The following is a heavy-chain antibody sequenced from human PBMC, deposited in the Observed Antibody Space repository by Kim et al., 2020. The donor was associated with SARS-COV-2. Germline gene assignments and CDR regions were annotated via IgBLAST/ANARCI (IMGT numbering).Heavy chain of an antibody. CDR2: ISAYNGNT. V-gene: IGHV1-18*01. J-gene: IGHJ6*02. CDR3: ARVHYGAHYYYYGMDV. Sequence: ASVKVSCKASGYTFTSYGISWVRQAPGQGLEWMGWISAYNGNTNYAQKLQGRVTMTTDTSTSTAYMELRSLRSDDTAVYYCARVHYGAHYYYYGMDVWGQGTTVTVSS. D-gene: IGHD4-17*01. CDR1: GYTFTSYG.